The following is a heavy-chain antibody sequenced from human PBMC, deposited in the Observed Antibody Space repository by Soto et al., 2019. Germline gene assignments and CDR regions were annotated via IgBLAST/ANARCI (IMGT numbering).Heavy chain of an antibody. D-gene: IGHD5-18*01. CDR3: AKGDTTMITDYYAMDV. J-gene: IGHJ6*02. CDR2: ISGSGGSE. V-gene: IGHV3-23*01. Sequence: GGSLRLSCAASGSTFTSYAMTWVRQAPGKGLEWVSAISGSGGSEFYADSVKGRFTISSDNSKNTLYLQMKSLRAEDTALYYCAKGDTTMITDYYAMDVWGQGTTVTVSS. CDR1: GSTFTSYA.